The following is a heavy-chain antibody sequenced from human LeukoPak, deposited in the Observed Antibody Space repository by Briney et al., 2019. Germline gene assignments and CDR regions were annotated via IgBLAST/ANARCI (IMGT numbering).Heavy chain of an antibody. Sequence: SETLSLTCTVSGGSISSYYWSWIRQPPGKGLEWIGYISYSGSTNFNPSLKSRVAISVDTSKNQFSLKLSSVTAADTAVYYCAREGTAGTNLNWFDPWGQGTLVTVSS. D-gene: IGHD1-1*01. V-gene: IGHV4-59*01. CDR2: ISYSGST. J-gene: IGHJ5*02. CDR1: GGSISSYY. CDR3: AREGTAGTNLNWFDP.